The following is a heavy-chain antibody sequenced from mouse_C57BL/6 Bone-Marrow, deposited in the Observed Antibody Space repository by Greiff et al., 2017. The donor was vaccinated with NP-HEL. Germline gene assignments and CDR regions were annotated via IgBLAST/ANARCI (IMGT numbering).Heavy chain of an antibody. V-gene: IGHV1-55*01. D-gene: IGHD2-4*01. Sequence: LQQPGAELVKPGASVMMSCKASGYTFTSYWITWVKQRPGQGLEWIGDIYPGSGSTNYNEKFKSKATLTVDTSSSTAYMQLSSLTSEDSAVYYCARWGLRRGYWGQGTTLTVSS. CDR1: GYTFTSYW. CDR3: ARWGLRRGY. CDR2: IYPGSGST. J-gene: IGHJ2*01.